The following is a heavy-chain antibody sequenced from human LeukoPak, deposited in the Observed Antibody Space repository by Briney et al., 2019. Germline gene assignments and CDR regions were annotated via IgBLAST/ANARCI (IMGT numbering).Heavy chain of an antibody. V-gene: IGHV4-34*01. Sequence: PSETLSLTCAVYGGSFRGYSWTWIRQPPGKGLEWIGEINHSGSTNYNPSLESRLTISIDTSKNQFSLRLSSVTAADTAVYYCAKDEPGYGGYVDWGQGTLVTVSS. CDR2: INHSGST. CDR3: AKDEPGYGGYVD. CDR1: GGSFRGYS. D-gene: IGHD5-12*01. J-gene: IGHJ4*02.